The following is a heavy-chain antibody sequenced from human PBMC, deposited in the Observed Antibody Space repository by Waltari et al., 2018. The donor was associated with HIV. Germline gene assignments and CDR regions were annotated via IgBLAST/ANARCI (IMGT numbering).Heavy chain of an antibody. CDR2: IYYSGST. D-gene: IGHD1-7*01. CDR3: ASGGGITGTTPGGSSAFDI. V-gene: IGHV4-59*01. Sequence: QVQLQESGPGLVKPSETLSLTCTVSGGSISSYYWSWIRQPPGKGLEWIGYIYYSGSTNYNPSLKSRVTISVDTSKNQFSLKLSSVTAADTAVYYCASGGGITGTTPGGSSAFDIWGQGTMVTVSS. CDR1: GGSISSYY. J-gene: IGHJ3*02.